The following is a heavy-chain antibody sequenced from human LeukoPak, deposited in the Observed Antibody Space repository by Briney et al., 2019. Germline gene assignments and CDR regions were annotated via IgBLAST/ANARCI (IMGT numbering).Heavy chain of an antibody. Sequence: PGGSLRLSCAASGFTFSSYGMHWARQAPGKGLEWVAVIWYDGSNKYYADSVKGRFTISRDNSKNTLYLQMNSLRAEDTAVYYCAKETGVPAAIPDYYFDYWGQGTLVTVSS. V-gene: IGHV3-33*06. D-gene: IGHD2-2*02. CDR2: IWYDGSNK. J-gene: IGHJ4*02. CDR1: GFTFSSYG. CDR3: AKETGVPAAIPDYYFDY.